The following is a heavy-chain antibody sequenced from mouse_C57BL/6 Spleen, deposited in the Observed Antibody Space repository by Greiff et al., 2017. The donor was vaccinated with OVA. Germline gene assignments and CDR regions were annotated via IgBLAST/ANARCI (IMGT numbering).Heavy chain of an antibody. CDR1: GFTFSSYA. CDR2: ISSGGDYI. J-gene: IGHJ2*01. CDR3: TRGYGSSYGYFDY. Sequence: EVQGVESGEGLVKPGGSLKLSCAASGFTFSSYAMSWVRQTPEKRLEWVAYISSGGDYIYYADTVKGRFTISRDNARNTLYLQMSSLKSEDTAMYYCTRGYGSSYGYFDYWGQGTTLTVSS. V-gene: IGHV5-9-1*02. D-gene: IGHD1-1*01.